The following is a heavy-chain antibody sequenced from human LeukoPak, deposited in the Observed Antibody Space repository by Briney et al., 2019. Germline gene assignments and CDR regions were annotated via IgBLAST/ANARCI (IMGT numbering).Heavy chain of an antibody. V-gene: IGHV3-74*01. CDR2: IKSDGST. D-gene: IGHD3-22*01. Sequence: GGSLRLSCAASGFTFSSYWMHWVRQAPRKGLVWVSRIKSDGSTRYADSVKGRFTISRDNAKNTVSLQMNSLRAEDTGVYYCARAPSEIGGYYPEYFRHWGQGTLVTVSP. CDR3: ARAPSEIGGYYPEYFRH. J-gene: IGHJ1*01. CDR1: GFTFSSYW.